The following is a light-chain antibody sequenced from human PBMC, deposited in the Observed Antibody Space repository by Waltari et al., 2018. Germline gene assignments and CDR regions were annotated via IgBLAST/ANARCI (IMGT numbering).Light chain of an antibody. CDR1: ALPTQY. CDR3: QSADSSGTYWL. J-gene: IGLJ3*02. Sequence: SYELTQPPSVSVSPGQTARVPCPGDALPTQYAYWYQQKPGQAPLLVIYKDSERPSGIPERFSGSSSGTTVTLTISGVKAEDEADYYCQSADSSGTYWLFGGGTTLTVL. CDR2: KDS. V-gene: IGLV3-25*03.